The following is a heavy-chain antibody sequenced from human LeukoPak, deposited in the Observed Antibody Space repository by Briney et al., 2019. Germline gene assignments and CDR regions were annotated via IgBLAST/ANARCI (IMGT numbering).Heavy chain of an antibody. D-gene: IGHD6-6*01. CDR2: IIPILGIA. CDR1: GGTFSSYT. V-gene: IGHV1-69*04. J-gene: IGHJ4*02. Sequence: ASVKVSCKASGGTFSSYTISWVRQAPGQGLEWMGRIIPILGIANYAQKFQARVTITADKSTSTAYMELSSLRSEDTAVYYCARDPPMWNSSSSVDYWGQGTLVTVSS. CDR3: ARDPPMWNSSSSVDY.